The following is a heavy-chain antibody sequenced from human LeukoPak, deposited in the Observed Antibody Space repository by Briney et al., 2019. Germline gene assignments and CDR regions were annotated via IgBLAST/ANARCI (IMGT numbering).Heavy chain of an antibody. CDR3: TRVGGYQLPKFDY. CDR1: GFNFNTYA. V-gene: IGHV3-48*02. Sequence: GGSLRLSCAASGFNFNTYAMNWVRQAPGKGLEWISYISSSSSTIYYADSVKGQFSISRDNAKNSVYLEMNSPGDEDTAVYYCTRVGGYQLPKFDYWGRGTLVTVSS. D-gene: IGHD2-2*01. CDR2: ISSSSSTI. J-gene: IGHJ4*02.